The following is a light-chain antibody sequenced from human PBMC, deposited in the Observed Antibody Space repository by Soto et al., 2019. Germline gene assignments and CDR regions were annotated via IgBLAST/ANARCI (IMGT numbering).Light chain of an antibody. CDR1: QSLVHGDGRTY. CDR2: DVS. V-gene: IGKV2D-29*01. Sequence: DIVMTQTPLSLSVTPGQPASISCKASQSLVHGDGRTYLYWYLQKPGQPPQLLIYDVSNRFAGXPXRXSGSGSGTDFTLKISRVEAEDVGVYYCMQSVQLLLYSFGQGTKLEIK. CDR3: MQSVQLLLYS. J-gene: IGKJ2*03.